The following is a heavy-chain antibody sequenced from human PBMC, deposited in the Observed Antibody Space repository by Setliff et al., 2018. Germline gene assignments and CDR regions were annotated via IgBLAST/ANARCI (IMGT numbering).Heavy chain of an antibody. D-gene: IGHD2-21*02. CDR1: DGSVSSSSYY. V-gene: IGHV4-39*07. J-gene: IGHJ3*01. CDR2: IHDSGNT. CDR3: ARLCRGVTFACDVFDV. Sequence: SETLSLTCSVSDGSVSSSSYYWGWIRQPPGKGLEWIGSIHDSGNTYYNPSLKSRVTISIDTAKNHFSLTLSSVTAADTATFYCARLCRGVTFACDVFDVWGPGALVTV.